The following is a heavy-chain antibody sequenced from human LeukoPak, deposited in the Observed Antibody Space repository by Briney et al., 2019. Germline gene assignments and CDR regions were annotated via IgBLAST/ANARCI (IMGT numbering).Heavy chain of an antibody. V-gene: IGHV3-9*01. D-gene: IGHD6-13*01. Sequence: GRSLRLSCAASGFTFDDYAMHWVRQAPGKGLEWASGISWNSGSIGYADSVKGRFTISRDNAKNSLYLQMNSLRAEDTALYYCAKEGVAAAGIDYWGQGTLVTASS. CDR3: AKEGVAAAGIDY. CDR1: GFTFDDYA. J-gene: IGHJ4*02. CDR2: ISWNSGSI.